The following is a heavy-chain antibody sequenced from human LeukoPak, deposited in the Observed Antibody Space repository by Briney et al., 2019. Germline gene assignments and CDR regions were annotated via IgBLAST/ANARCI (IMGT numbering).Heavy chain of an antibody. CDR3: ARDCDTTSCYKY. Sequence: PGGSLRLSCVASGFTFSTFWMSWVRQAPGKGLEWVANIKQDGSEKYYVASVRGRFTISRDNAKNPLFLQMNSLRAEDTAVYYCARDCDTTSCYKYWGQGTLVTVSS. V-gene: IGHV3-7*01. J-gene: IGHJ4*02. CDR2: IKQDGSEK. D-gene: IGHD1-26*01. CDR1: GFTFSTFW.